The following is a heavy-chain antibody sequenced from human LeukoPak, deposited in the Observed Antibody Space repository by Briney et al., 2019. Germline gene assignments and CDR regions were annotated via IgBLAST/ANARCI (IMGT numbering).Heavy chain of an antibody. D-gene: IGHD3-22*01. V-gene: IGHV3-30*02. CDR1: GFTFSSYG. CDR2: IRYDGSNK. Sequence: GGSLRLSCAASGFTFSSYGMHWVRQAPGKGLEWVAFIRYDGSNKYYADSVKGRFTISRDNSKNTLYLQMNSLRAEDTAVYYCATRYYYDSSGRFDYWGQGTLVTVSS. J-gene: IGHJ4*02. CDR3: ATRYYYDSSGRFDY.